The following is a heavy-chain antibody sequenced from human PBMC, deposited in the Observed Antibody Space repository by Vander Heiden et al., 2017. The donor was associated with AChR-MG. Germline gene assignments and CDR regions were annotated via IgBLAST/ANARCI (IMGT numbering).Heavy chain of an antibody. J-gene: IGHJ5*01. V-gene: IGHV3-7*01. CDR3: AKNGRTFAS. Sequence: EVQLVESGGGLVQPGRSLRLSCAASGLTFSCSWMSCVRRSPGKGLEWVANIKPDGSEKYYVDSLKGRFTISRENAQNSLYLHMNSLRPEDTAVYDCAKNGRTFASCGQGTLVTVSS. CDR2: IKPDGSEK. CDR1: GLTFSCSW.